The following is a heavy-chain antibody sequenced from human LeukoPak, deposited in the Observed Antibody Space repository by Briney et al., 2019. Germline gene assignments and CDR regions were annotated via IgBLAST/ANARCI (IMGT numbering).Heavy chain of an antibody. CDR1: GFTFSSYW. CDR2: IDYDGSTT. V-gene: IGHV3-74*01. J-gene: IGHJ5*02. Sequence: GGSLRLSCAASGFTFSSYWMSWVRQAPGKGLVWVSRIDYDGSTTTYADSVKGRFTISRDNAKNTLYLQMNSLRAEDTAVYYCTHLGWFDPWGQGTLVTVSS. CDR3: THLGWFDP.